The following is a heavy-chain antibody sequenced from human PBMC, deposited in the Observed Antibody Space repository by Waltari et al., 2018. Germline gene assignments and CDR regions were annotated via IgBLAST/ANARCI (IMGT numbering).Heavy chain of an antibody. CDR3: AGFIGLQCDWFAP. CDR2: IYYTGGT. J-gene: IGHJ5*02. CDR1: GRAISTYD. Sequence: QVQLQESRPRLVKPSEPLSPTCTVSGRAISTYDWSWIRQPPGKGLGLIRYIYYTGGTSKIPTRNRRSTMSVEASRNQLSLHLRSAAAADTVVYYCAGFIGLQCDWFAPWGEGTLVTVSS. V-gene: IGHV4-59*03. D-gene: IGHD4-4*01.